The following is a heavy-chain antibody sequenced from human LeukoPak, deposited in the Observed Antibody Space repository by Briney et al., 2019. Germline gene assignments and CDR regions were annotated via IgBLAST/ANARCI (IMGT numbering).Heavy chain of an antibody. D-gene: IGHD4-23*01. CDR1: GYSFTSYW. J-gene: IGHJ6*02. Sequence: GESLKISCKGSGYSFTSYWIGWVRQTPGKVLEWMGIIYPGDSDTRYSPSFQGQVTISADKSISTAYLQWSSLKASDTAMYYCARAPVVGDVLLYYYGMDVWGQGTMVTVSS. V-gene: IGHV5-51*01. CDR2: IYPGDSDT. CDR3: ARAPVVGDVLLYYYGMDV.